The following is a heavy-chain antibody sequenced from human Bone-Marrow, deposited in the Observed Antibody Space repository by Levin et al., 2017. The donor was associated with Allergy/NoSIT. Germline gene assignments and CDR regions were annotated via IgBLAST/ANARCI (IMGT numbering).Heavy chain of an antibody. J-gene: IGHJ4*02. CDR3: ARHDSAMSHPLDS. CDR1: GGSISGYY. Sequence: PGGSLRLSCAVSGGSISGYYWAWIRQPPGERLEFIGWIYYSGTTNYNPSLKGRVTMSVDTSNNQFSLRLTSVAAADTAMYYCARHDSAMSHPLDSWGPGISVTISS. CDR2: IYYSGTT. V-gene: IGHV4-59*01. D-gene: IGHD1-1*01.